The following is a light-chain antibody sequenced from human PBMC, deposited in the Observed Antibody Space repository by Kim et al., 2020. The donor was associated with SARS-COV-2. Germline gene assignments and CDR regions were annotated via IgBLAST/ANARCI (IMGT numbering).Light chain of an antibody. CDR3: QQYETWLGT. CDR1: QSVGTN. Sequence: VSPGESATLSCWASQSVGTNVAWYQQKRGQAPRLLMYGASNRATGIPARFSGSGSGTEFTLTISSLQSEDFVVYYCQQYETWLGTFGQGTKVDIK. CDR2: GAS. J-gene: IGKJ1*01. V-gene: IGKV3-15*01.